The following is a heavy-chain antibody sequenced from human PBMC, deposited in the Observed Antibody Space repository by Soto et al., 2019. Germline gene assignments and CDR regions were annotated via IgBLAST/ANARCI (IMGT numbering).Heavy chain of an antibody. D-gene: IGHD5-12*01. V-gene: IGHV4-59*08. Sequence: SETLSLTCTVSGGSISSYYWSWIRQPPGKGLEWIGYIYYSGSTNYNPSLKSRVTISVDTSKNQFSLKLSSVTAADTAVYYCARLYSGYAQLDNYYYYYYMDVWGKGTTVTVSS. CDR3: ARLYSGYAQLDNYYYYYYMDV. CDR2: IYYSGST. CDR1: GGSISSYY. J-gene: IGHJ6*03.